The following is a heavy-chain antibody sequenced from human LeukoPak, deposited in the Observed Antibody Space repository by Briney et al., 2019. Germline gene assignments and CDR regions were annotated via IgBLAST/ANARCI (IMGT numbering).Heavy chain of an antibody. J-gene: IGHJ5*02. Sequence: PLQTLSLTCTVSGGSISSGGYYWSWIRQHPGKGLEWIVYIYYSGSTYYNPSLKSRVTISVDTSKNQFSLKLSSVTAADTAVYYCARGSKGGLGCCSGGTCSNWFDPWGQGTLVTVSS. V-gene: IGHV4-31*03. CDR1: GGSISSGGYY. CDR3: ARGSKGGLGCCSGGTCSNWFDP. CDR2: IYYSGST. D-gene: IGHD2-15*01.